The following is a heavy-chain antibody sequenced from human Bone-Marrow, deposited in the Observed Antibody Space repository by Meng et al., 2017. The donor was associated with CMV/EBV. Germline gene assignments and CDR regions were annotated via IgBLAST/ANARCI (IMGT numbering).Heavy chain of an antibody. V-gene: IGHV1-46*01. D-gene: IGHD3-10*01. CDR3: ARLYPGPDYYGSGSLDY. CDR2: INPSGGST. Sequence: ASVKVSCKASGYTFTSYYMHWVRQAPGQGLEWMGIINPSGGSTSYAQKLQGRVTMTTDTSTSTAYMELRSLRSDDTAVYYCARLYPGPDYYGSGSLDYWGQGTLVTVSS. J-gene: IGHJ4*02. CDR1: GYTFTSYY.